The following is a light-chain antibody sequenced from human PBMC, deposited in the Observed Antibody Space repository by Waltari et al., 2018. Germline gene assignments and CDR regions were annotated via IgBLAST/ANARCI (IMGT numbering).Light chain of an antibody. CDR2: WAS. CDR1: QGVLYSSKNKNF. Sequence: DIVMTQSPDSLAVSLGERATINCKSSQGVLYSSKNKNFLAWYQRKPGQPPKLLLYWASTRESGVPDRFSGSGSGTDFTLTISSLQAEDVAGYFCQQYYSTPPTFGQGTKLEIK. V-gene: IGKV4-1*01. J-gene: IGKJ2*01. CDR3: QQYYSTPPT.